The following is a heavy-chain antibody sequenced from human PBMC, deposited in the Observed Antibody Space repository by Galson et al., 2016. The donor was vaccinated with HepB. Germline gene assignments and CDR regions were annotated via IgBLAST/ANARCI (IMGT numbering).Heavy chain of an antibody. J-gene: IGHJ4*01. D-gene: IGHD6-19*01. V-gene: IGHV3-74*01. Sequence: SLRLSCAASGFTFSSYWMHWVRLGPGKGLVWVSRINRDGSSTGYADSVKGLFTISRDNAKNTLYLQMKSLSAEDTAVYYCARGLAGIDDYWGQGTLVTVSS. CDR1: GFTFSSYW. CDR2: INRDGSST. CDR3: ARGLAGIDDY.